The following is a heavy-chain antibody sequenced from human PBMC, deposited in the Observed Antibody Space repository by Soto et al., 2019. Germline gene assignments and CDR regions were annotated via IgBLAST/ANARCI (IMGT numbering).Heavy chain of an antibody. CDR3: ARSRQTPLAHFDY. CDR2: IYYRRRN. J-gene: IGHJ4*02. Sequence: TLSPTGTVSAGSISSGGYYGSGIRHHQGKGLQWIGYIYYRRRNYYTPSLKSQLTISVATSQNPFSLKLGSVTAAATAVYYCARSRQTPLAHFDYWGQGTLVTVSS. D-gene: IGHD6-25*01. V-gene: IGHV4-31*01. CDR1: AGSISSGGYY.